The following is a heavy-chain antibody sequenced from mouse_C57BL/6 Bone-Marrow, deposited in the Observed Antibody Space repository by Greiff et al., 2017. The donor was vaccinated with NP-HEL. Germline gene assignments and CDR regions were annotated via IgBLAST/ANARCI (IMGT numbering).Heavy chain of an antibody. Sequence: EVKLMESGPGLAKPSQSLSLSCSVTGYSITSDYWNWIRKFPGNKLEYMGYISYSGSTYYNPSLKSRISIIRDTSKNQYYLQLNSVTTEDTATYYCARSGYSRYYAMDYWGQGTSVTVSS. J-gene: IGHJ4*01. D-gene: IGHD2-14*01. V-gene: IGHV3-8*01. CDR3: ARSGYSRYYAMDY. CDR1: GYSITSDY. CDR2: ISYSGST.